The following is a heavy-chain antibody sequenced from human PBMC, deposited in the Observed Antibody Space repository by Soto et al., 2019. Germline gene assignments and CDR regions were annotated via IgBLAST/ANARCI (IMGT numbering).Heavy chain of an antibody. CDR3: ARHWVCWGGDCYYYFDY. CDR2: IYYSGST. V-gene: IGHV4-39*01. Sequence: SETLSLTCTVSGGSISSSSYYWGWIRQPPGKGLEWIGSIYYSGSTYYNPSLKSRVTISVDTSKNQFSLKLSSVTAADTAVYYCARHWVCWGGDCYYYFDYWGQGTLVTVSS. J-gene: IGHJ4*02. CDR1: GGSISSSSYY. D-gene: IGHD2-21*02.